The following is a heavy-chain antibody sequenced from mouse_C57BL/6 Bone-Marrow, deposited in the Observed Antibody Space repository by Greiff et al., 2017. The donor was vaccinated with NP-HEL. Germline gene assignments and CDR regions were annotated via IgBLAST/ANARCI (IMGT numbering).Heavy chain of an antibody. CDR2: IDPENGDT. CDR1: GFNIKDDY. D-gene: IGHD2-4*01. Sequence: EVQVVESGAELVRPGASVKLSCTASGFNIKDDYMHWVKQRPEKGLEWIGWIDPENGDTEYASKFQGKATITADTSSNTAYLQLSSLTSEDTAVYYCATVYDYDDYGGQGTTLTVSS. CDR3: ATVYDYDDY. J-gene: IGHJ2*01. V-gene: IGHV14-4*01.